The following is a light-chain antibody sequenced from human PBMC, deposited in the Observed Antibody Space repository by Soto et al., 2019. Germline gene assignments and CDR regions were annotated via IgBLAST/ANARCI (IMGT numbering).Light chain of an antibody. CDR1: SSNIGASYD. CDR2: DNN. CDR3: QSYDSSLSAV. J-gene: IGLJ1*01. V-gene: IGLV1-40*01. Sequence: QSVLTQPRSVSGAPGQRVTISCTGSSSNIGASYDVHWYQQFPGTAPKLLIYDNNNRPSGVPDRFSGSKSGTSASLAITGLRAEDEADYYCQSYDSSLSAVFGTGTKLTVL.